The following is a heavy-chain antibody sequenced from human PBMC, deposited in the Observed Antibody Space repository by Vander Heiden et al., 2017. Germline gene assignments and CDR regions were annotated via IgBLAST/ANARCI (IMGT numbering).Heavy chain of an antibody. Sequence: EVQLLESGGGLVQPGGSLRLSCAASGFTFSSYAMSWVRQAPGKGLEWVSVISGSGSYYADSVKGRFTISRDNSKNTLYLQMSSLTADDTAVYYCAKEGGRGGYDFDYWGQGTLVTVSS. CDR3: AKEGGRGGYDFDY. V-gene: IGHV3-23*01. CDR2: ISGSGS. J-gene: IGHJ4*02. CDR1: GFTFSSYA. D-gene: IGHD5-12*01.